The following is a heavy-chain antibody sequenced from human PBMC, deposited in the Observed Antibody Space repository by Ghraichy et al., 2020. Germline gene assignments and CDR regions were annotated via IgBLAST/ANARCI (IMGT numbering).Heavy chain of an antibody. CDR1: GDSISRGGDY. J-gene: IGHJ3*01. Sequence: SETLSLTCTVSGDSISRGGDYWTWIRQHPGKGPEWIGYIYYSGTADYNQSLKSRVTISVDTSKNQFSLRLSSVTAADTAVYYCAKSVSGGILAFDVWGRGTMVTVSS. D-gene: IGHD3-10*01. CDR2: IYYSGTA. CDR3: AKSVSGGILAFDV. V-gene: IGHV4-31*03.